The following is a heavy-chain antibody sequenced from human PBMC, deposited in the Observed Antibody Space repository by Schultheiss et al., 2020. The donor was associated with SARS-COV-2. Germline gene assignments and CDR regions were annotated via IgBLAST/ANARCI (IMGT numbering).Heavy chain of an antibody. CDR3: AKTTLHYYDSSGPRAGAFDI. CDR1: GFTFSSYA. CDR2: ISGSGGST. J-gene: IGHJ3*02. V-gene: IGHV3-23*01. D-gene: IGHD3-22*01. Sequence: GESLKISCAASGFTFSSYAMSWVRQAPGKGLEWVSAISGSGGSTYYADSVKGRFTISRDNSKNTLYLQMNSLRAEDTAVYYCAKTTLHYYDSSGPRAGAFDIWGQGTMVTVSS.